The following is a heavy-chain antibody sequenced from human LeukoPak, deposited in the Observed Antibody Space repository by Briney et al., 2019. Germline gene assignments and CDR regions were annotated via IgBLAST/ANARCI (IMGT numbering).Heavy chain of an antibody. J-gene: IGHJ4*02. V-gene: IGHV3-30-3*01. CDR2: ISYDGINK. Sequence: PGGSLRLSCAASGFTFSSYAMHWVRQAPGKGLGWVAVISYDGINKYYADSVKGRFTISRDNSKNTLYLQMNSLRAEDTAVYYCARGSPDYSSGWFYDYWGQGTLVTVSS. CDR3: ARGSPDYSSGWFYDY. CDR1: GFTFSSYA. D-gene: IGHD6-19*01.